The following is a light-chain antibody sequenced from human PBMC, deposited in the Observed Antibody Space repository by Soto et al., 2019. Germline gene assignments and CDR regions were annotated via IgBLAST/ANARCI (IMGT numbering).Light chain of an antibody. V-gene: IGLV1-40*01. CDR1: SSNIGAGYD. Sequence: QSVLTQPPSVSGAPGQRVTISCTGSSSNIGAGYDVHWYQQLPGTAPKLLIYRNNQRPSGVPDRFSGSKSGTSASLAISGLQSEDEADYYCAAWDDSLNDWVFGGGTKLTVL. J-gene: IGLJ3*02. CDR3: AAWDDSLNDWV. CDR2: RNN.